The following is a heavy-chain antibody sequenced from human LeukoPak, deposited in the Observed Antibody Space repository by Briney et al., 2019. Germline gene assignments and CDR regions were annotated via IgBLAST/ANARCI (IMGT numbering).Heavy chain of an antibody. CDR1: RFTFKNYA. Sequence: PGGSLRLSCAASRFTFKNYAMHWVRQAPGKGLEWVAVISSDGTNKDYADSVKGRFSISRDNSKNTLYLQMNRLRADDTAVYYCARDGVMDVWGKGTTVTVSS. D-gene: IGHD3-16*01. CDR2: ISSDGTNK. CDR3: ARDGVMDV. V-gene: IGHV3-30*04. J-gene: IGHJ6*03.